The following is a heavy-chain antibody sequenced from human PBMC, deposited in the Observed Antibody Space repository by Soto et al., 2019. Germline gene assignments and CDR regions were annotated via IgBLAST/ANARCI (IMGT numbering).Heavy chain of an antibody. CDR1: GYTFTNYA. CDR3: ARCYCSIGSCYACWHLDL. V-gene: IGHV1-18*01. D-gene: IGHD2-15*01. CDR2: ISPSTGDT. Sequence: QVHLVQSGAEVKEPGASVKVSCQASGYTFTNYAISWVRQAPGHGLEWMGWISPSTGDTDQAQRFQDRGTMTLDTSTKTANMELRSLGTDDTAVYYCARCYCSIGSCYACWHLDLWGPGTLVTVSS. J-gene: IGHJ2*01.